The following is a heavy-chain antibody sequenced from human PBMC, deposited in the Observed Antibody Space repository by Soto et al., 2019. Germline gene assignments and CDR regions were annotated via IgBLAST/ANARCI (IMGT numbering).Heavy chain of an antibody. CDR2: ISYDGSNK. CDR1: GFTFSSYG. V-gene: IGHV3-30*18. D-gene: IGHD3-3*01. Sequence: GASLRLSCAASGFTFSSYGMHWVRQAPGKGLEWVAVISYDGSNKYYADSVKGRFTISRDNSKNTLYLQMNSLRAEDTAVYYCAKDGSPAPEWLPYFDYWGQGT. CDR3: AKDGSPAPEWLPYFDY. J-gene: IGHJ4*02.